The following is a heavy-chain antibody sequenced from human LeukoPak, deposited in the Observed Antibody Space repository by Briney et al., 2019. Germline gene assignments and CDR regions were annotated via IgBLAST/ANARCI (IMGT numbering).Heavy chain of an antibody. D-gene: IGHD3-9*01. J-gene: IGHJ6*02. Sequence: GASVKVSCKASGYTFSGYYMHWLRQALGEWVEWRAWSNPNSACTNYAQKFQGRVTMTRDTSISTAYMELSRLRSDDTAVYYCARGDRTETRLRYFDWLMDVWGQGTTVTVSS. CDR1: GYTFSGYY. V-gene: IGHV1-2*02. CDR3: ARGDRTETRLRYFDWLMDV. CDR2: SNPNSACT.